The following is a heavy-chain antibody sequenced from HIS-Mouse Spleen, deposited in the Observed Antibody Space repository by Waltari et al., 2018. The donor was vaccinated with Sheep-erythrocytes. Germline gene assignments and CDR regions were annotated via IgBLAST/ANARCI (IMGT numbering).Heavy chain of an antibody. D-gene: IGHD3-3*01. CDR3: ARRTYYDFWSGYYTDAFDI. J-gene: IGHJ3*02. V-gene: IGHV5-51*03. CDR2: IYPGDSDT. CDR1: GYSFTSYW. Sequence: EVQLVQSGAEVKQPGESLKISCKGSGYSFTSYWIGWVRQMPGKGLEWMGIIYPGDSDTRYSPSFQGQVTISADKSISTAYLQWSSLKASDTAMYYCARRTYYDFWSGYYTDAFDIWGQGTMVTVSS.